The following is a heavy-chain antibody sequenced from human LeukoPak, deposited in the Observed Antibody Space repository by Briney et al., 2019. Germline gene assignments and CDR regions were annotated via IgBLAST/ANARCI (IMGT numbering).Heavy chain of an antibody. D-gene: IGHD3-22*01. CDR1: GFTVRGNY. Sequence: PGGSLRLSCAASGFTVRGNYMIWVRQAPGRGLEWVSLIYAGGTTYYPDAVKGRFTISRDNSRNTLYLQMNSLRAEDTAVYYCARHLGIGSGYYWFDPWGQGTLVTVSS. J-gene: IGHJ5*02. CDR3: ARHLGIGSGYYWFDP. V-gene: IGHV3-53*01. CDR2: IYAGGTT.